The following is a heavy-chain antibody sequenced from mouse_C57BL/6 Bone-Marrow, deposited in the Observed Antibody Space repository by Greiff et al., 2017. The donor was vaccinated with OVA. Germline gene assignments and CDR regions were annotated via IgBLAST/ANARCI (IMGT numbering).Heavy chain of an antibody. CDR3: TTGYYGSSEYYFDD. CDR1: GFNIKDDY. V-gene: IGHV14-4*01. D-gene: IGHD1-1*01. Sequence: VQLKESGAELVRPGASVKLSCTASGFNIKDDYMHWVKQRPEQGLEWIGWIDPENGDTEYASKFQGKATITADTSSNTAYLQLSSLTSEDTAVYYGTTGYYGSSEYYFDDWGQGTTLTVSS. CDR2: IDPENGDT. J-gene: IGHJ2*01.